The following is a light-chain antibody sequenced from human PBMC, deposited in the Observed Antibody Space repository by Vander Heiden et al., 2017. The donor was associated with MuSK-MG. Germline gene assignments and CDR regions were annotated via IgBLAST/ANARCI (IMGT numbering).Light chain of an antibody. Sequence: QSALTQPRPVSGSPGQSVTLSCPGTSSDVGGYNYVSWYQQHPGKAPKLMIYDVSKRPSGVPDRFSGSKSGNTASLTISGLQAEDEADYYCCSYAGSYSVVFGGGTKLTVL. CDR3: CSYAGSYSVV. J-gene: IGLJ3*02. V-gene: IGLV2-11*01. CDR1: SSDVGGYNY. CDR2: DVS.